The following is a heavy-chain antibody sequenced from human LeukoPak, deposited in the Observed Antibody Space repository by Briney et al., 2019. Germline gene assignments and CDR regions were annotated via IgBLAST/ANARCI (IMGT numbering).Heavy chain of an antibody. Sequence: GGSLRLSCAASGFTFSSYWMHWVRQAPGKGLVWVSRVYIDGSSTSYADSVKGRFTISRDNAKNTLYLQMNSLRDEDTAVYYCARGLDGSFDYWGLGTLVTVSS. CDR3: ARGLDGSFDY. V-gene: IGHV3-74*01. D-gene: IGHD1-14*01. CDR1: GFTFSSYW. CDR2: VYIDGSST. J-gene: IGHJ4*02.